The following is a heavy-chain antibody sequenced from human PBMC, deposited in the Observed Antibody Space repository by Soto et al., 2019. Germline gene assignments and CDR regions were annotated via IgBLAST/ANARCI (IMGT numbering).Heavy chain of an antibody. Sequence: LRLSCAASGFTVSSNYMPWVRQAPGKGLEWVSVIFSGGSTYYADSVKGRFSISRDNSKNTLYLQMNSLRAEDTAVYYCARVQPLLFLQWFPDCWGQGTLFTVSP. CDR1: GFTVSSNY. J-gene: IGHJ4*02. V-gene: IGHV3-53*01. CDR2: IFSGGST. D-gene: IGHD3-3*01. CDR3: ARVQPLLFLQWFPDC.